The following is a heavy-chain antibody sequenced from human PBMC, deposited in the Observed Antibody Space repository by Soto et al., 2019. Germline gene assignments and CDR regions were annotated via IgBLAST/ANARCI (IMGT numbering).Heavy chain of an antibody. CDR2: ISAYNGNT. Sequence: ASVKVSCKASGYTFTSYGISWVRQAPGQGLEWMGWISAYNGNTNYAQKLQGRVTMTTDTSTSTAYMELRSLRSDDTVVYYCAIGITIFGVVDYGMDVWGQGTTVTVSS. CDR3: AIGITIFGVVDYGMDV. V-gene: IGHV1-18*04. J-gene: IGHJ6*02. D-gene: IGHD3-3*01. CDR1: GYTFTSYG.